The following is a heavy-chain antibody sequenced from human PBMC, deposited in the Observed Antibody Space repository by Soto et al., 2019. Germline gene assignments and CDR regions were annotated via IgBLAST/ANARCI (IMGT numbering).Heavy chain of an antibody. V-gene: IGHV3-7*01. D-gene: IGHD6-19*01. CDR1: GFTFSSYW. CDR3: ARGTGAAVAADY. J-gene: IGHJ4*02. Sequence: EVQLVESGGGLVQPGGSLRLSCAASGFTFSSYWMSWVRQALGKGLEWVANIKQDASEKFYVDSVKGRFTISRDKAKNSLYLQMNSRRAEDTAVYYCARGTGAAVAADYWGQGTLVTVSS. CDR2: IKQDASEK.